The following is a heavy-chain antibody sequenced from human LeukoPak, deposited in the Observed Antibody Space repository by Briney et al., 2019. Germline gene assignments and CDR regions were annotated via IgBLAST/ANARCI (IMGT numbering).Heavy chain of an antibody. CDR3: AREGWFGEFLWFDP. D-gene: IGHD3-10*01. J-gene: IGHJ5*02. CDR1: GFTFSTYW. V-gene: IGHV3-21*01. Sequence: PGGSLRLSCAASGFTFSTYWMTWVRQAPGEGLEWVSSISTSSTYIYYADSVKGRFTISRDNAKNSLYLQMNSLRAEDTAVYYCAREGWFGEFLWFDPWGQGTLVTVSS. CDR2: ISTSSTYI.